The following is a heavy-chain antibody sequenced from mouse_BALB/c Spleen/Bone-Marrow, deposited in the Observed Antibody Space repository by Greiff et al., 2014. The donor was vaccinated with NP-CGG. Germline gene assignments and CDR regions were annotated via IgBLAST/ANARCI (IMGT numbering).Heavy chain of an antibody. J-gene: IGHJ3*01. CDR2: INPYNGAT. D-gene: IGHD1-1*02. V-gene: IGHV1-31*01. Sequence: EVQLQQSGPELVKPGASVKISCKASGYSFTGYYMHWVKQSHVKSLEWIGRINPYNGATSYNQNFKDKASLTADKSSSTAYMELHRLTSEDSAVYYCARWWDLAYWGQGTLVTVSA. CDR3: ARWWDLAY. CDR1: GYSFTGYY.